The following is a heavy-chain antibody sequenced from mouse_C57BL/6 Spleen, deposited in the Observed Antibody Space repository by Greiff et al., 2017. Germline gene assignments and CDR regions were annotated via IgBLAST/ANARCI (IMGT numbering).Heavy chain of an antibody. V-gene: IGHV1-47*01. D-gene: IGHD2-1*01. CDR2: FHPYNDDT. J-gene: IGHJ4*01. Sequence: QVHVKQSGAELVKPGASVKMSCKASGYTFTTYPIEWMKQNHGKSLEWIGNFHPYNDDTKYNEKFKGKATLTVEKSSSTVYLELSRLTSDDSAVYYCARGKIYYGNSYAMDYWGQGTSVTVSS. CDR3: ARGKIYYGNSYAMDY. CDR1: GYTFTTYP.